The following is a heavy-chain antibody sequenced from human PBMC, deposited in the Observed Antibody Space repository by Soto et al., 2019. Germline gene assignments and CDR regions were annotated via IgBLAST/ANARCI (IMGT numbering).Heavy chain of an antibody. J-gene: IGHJ4*02. Sequence: QVQLVQSGAEVKKPGSSVKVSCKASGGTFSSYTISWVRQAPGQGLEWMGRIIPILGIANYAQKFQGRVTITADKSTSTAYMELSSLRSEDTAVYYCARVDYIWGSYHDYWGQGTLVTVSS. CDR1: GGTFSSYT. CDR3: ARVDYIWGSYHDY. D-gene: IGHD3-16*02. V-gene: IGHV1-69*02. CDR2: IIPILGIA.